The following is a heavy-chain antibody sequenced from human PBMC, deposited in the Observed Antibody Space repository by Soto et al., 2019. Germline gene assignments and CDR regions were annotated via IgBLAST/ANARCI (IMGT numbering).Heavy chain of an antibody. CDR1: GGSISSGGYS. J-gene: IGHJ5*02. D-gene: IGHD3-3*01. V-gene: IGHV4-30-2*01. Sequence: QLQLQESGSGLVKPSQTLSLTCAVSGGSISSGGYSWSWIRQPPGKGLEWIGYIYHSGSTYYNPSLKSRVTISVDRSKNQFSLKLSSVTAADTAVYYCARGITIFGVRDNWFAPWGQGTLVTVSS. CDR2: IYHSGST. CDR3: ARGITIFGVRDNWFAP.